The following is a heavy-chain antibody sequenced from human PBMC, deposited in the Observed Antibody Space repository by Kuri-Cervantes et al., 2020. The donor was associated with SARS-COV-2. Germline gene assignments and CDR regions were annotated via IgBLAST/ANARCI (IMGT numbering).Heavy chain of an antibody. CDR3: ARHRDFWSGFNWFDP. CDR2: IYYSGTT. J-gene: IGHJ5*02. Sequence: SQTLSLTCAVSGGSISTSSFYWGWIRQPPGKGLEWIGSIYYSGTTSYNPSLKSRVSISVDTSKNQFSLKLNSVTAADTAVYYCARHRDFWSGFNWFDPWGQGTLVTVSS. D-gene: IGHD3-3*01. CDR1: GGSISTSSFY. V-gene: IGHV4-39*01.